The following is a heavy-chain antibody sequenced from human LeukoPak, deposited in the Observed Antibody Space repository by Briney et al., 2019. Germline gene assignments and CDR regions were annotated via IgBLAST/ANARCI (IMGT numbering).Heavy chain of an antibody. CDR2: IYRSGDT. CDR3: AGPNTNSRFAY. J-gene: IGHJ4*02. D-gene: IGHD1-1*01. V-gene: IGHV4-39*01. Sequence: SETLSLTCSVSGGSITSTTYYWGWIRQPPGKGLEWIGSIYRSGDTYYNPSLKSRVTMSVDASKNQFSLSLSSLTASVTAVYYCAGPNTNSRFAYWGQGVLVTVSS. CDR1: GGSITSTTYY.